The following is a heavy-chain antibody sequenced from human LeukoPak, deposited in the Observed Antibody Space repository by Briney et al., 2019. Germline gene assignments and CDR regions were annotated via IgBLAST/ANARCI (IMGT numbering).Heavy chain of an antibody. J-gene: IGHJ5*02. D-gene: IGHD4-17*01. Sequence: PGGSLRLSCAVSEFTFSSYSMNWVRQAPGKGLEWVSYISSSSSTIYYADSVKGRFTISRDNAKNSLYLQMNSLRAEDTAVYYCATTKVTTGPWGQGTLVTVSS. CDR2: ISSSSSTI. CDR3: ATTKVTTGP. CDR1: EFTFSSYS. V-gene: IGHV3-48*01.